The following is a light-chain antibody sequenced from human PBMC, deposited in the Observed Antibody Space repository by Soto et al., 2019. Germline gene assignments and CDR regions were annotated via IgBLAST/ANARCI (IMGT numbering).Light chain of an antibody. V-gene: IGKV3-15*01. CDR2: GAY. Sequence: EIVMTQSPATLSVSPGERATLSCRASQSVSSNVAWYQQKPGQAPRLLIYGAYTRAAGVPARFSGSGSGTEFTLTISSLQSEDFEVYYCQQYNNWPITFGQGTRLEI. J-gene: IGKJ5*01. CDR3: QQYNNWPIT. CDR1: QSVSSN.